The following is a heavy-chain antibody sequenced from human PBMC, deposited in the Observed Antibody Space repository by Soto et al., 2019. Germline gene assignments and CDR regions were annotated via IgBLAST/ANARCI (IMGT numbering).Heavy chain of an antibody. J-gene: IGHJ4*02. CDR2: IFHSGST. V-gene: IGHV4-59*01. D-gene: IGHD2-15*01. CDR1: GGSINSYY. CDR3: ARDLGAAPLFY. Sequence: QVQLQESGPGLVKPSETLSLTCSVSGGSINSYYGSWIRQPPGKGLEWIGYIFHSGSTNYNPSLESRVTISVDTSKNQFSLRLSSVTAADTAVYYCARDLGAAPLFYWGQGTLVPVSS.